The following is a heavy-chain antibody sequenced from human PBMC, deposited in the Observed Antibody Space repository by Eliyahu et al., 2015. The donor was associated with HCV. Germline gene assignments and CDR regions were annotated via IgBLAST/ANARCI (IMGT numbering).Heavy chain of an antibody. CDR1: GGSFSGYY. D-gene: IGHD3-10*01. CDR3: ARSSLLWFGELLGRPAYGMDV. V-gene: IGHV4-34*01. Sequence: QVQLQQWGAGLLKPSETLSLTCAVYGGSFSGYYWXWIRQPPGKGLEWIGEINHSGSTNXNPSLKSRVTISVDTSKNQFSLKLSSVTAADTAVYYCARSSLLWFGELLGRPAYGMDVWGQGTTVTVSS. J-gene: IGHJ6*02. CDR2: INHSGST.